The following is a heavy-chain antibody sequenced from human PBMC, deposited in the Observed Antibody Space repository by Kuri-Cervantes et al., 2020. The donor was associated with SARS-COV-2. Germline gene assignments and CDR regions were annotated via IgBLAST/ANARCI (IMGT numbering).Heavy chain of an antibody. CDR1: GGSISSYY. J-gene: IGHJ4*02. CDR2: MYYSGIT. Sequence: ESLKISCGVSGGSISSYYWSWIRQPPGKGLEWIGSMYYSGITNYNPSLKSRVTMSVDTSKNQFSLKLSSVTAADTAVYYCARVRGVLGEVYFDYWGQGTLVTVSS. CDR3: ARVRGVLGEVYFDY. D-gene: IGHD3-10*01. V-gene: IGHV4-59*01.